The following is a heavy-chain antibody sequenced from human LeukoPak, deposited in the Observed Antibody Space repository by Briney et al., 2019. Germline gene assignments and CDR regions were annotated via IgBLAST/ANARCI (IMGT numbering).Heavy chain of an antibody. Sequence: ASVKVSCKASGYTFTSYYMHWVRQAPGQGLEWMGIINPSGGSTSYAQKFQGRVTMTRDTSTSTVYMELSSLRSEDTAVYYCAREKTYYDSSGYYFDSGYYFDYWGQGTLVTVSS. J-gene: IGHJ4*02. V-gene: IGHV1-46*01. CDR3: AREKTYYDSSGYYFDSGYYFDY. CDR1: GYTFTSYY. D-gene: IGHD3-22*01. CDR2: INPSGGST.